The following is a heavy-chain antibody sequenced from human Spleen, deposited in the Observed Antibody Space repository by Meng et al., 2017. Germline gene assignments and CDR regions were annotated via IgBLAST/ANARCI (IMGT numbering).Heavy chain of an antibody. J-gene: IGHJ6*02. Sequence: ASVKVSCKASGYTFTGYYMHWVRQAPGQGLEWMGRINPNSGGTNYAQKFQGRVTMTRDTSTSTAYMELRSLRSDDTAVYYCARDPRSGSYYKDDYYYYGMAVWGQGTTVTVSS. CDR2: INPNSGGT. CDR1: GYTFTGYY. V-gene: IGHV1-2*06. D-gene: IGHD1-26*01. CDR3: ARDPRSGSYYKDDYYYYGMAV.